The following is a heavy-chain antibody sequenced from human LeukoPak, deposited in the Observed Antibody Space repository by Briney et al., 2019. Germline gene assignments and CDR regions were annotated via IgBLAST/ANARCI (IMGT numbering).Heavy chain of an antibody. CDR2: IYHSGST. CDR1: GGSIISGGYD. CDR3: ARPRAGTDAFDI. Sequence: SQTLSLTCTVSGGSIISGGYDWGWIRQPPGKGLEWIGYIYHSGSTYYHPSLKSRVTISVDRSKNQFSLKLSSVTAADTAVYYCARPRAGTDAFDIWGQGTMVTVSS. V-gene: IGHV4-30-2*01. D-gene: IGHD6-19*01. J-gene: IGHJ3*02.